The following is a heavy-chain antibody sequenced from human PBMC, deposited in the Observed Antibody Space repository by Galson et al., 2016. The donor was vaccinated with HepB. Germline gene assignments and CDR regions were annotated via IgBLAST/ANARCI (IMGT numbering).Heavy chain of an antibody. V-gene: IGHV2-5*02. D-gene: IGHD1-14*01. J-gene: IGHJ4*02. CDR1: GFSLNTSGVN. Sequence: PALVKPTQTLTLTCTFSGFSLNTSGVNVGWVRQPPGKALEWLALIFWDDDKRYSPSLKSRLTITKDTTKNQVVLRMTNMDPVDTATYYCAHNNRRDGPYWGQGTLVTVSS. CDR2: IFWDDDK. CDR3: AHNNRRDGPY.